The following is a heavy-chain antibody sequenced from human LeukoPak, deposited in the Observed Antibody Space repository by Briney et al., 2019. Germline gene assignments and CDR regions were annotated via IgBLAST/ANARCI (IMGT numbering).Heavy chain of an antibody. Sequence: GGSLRLSCAASGFTFSSYSMNWVRQAPGKGLEWVSSISSSSSYIYYADSVKGRFTIPRDNAKNSLYLQMNSLRAEDTAVYYCARDSKGFSGYYDYWGQGTLVTVSS. CDR2: ISSSSSYI. D-gene: IGHD3-22*01. CDR1: GFTFSSYS. J-gene: IGHJ4*02. V-gene: IGHV3-21*01. CDR3: ARDSKGFSGYYDY.